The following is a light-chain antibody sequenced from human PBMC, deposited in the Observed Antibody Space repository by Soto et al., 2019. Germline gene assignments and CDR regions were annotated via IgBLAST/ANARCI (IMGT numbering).Light chain of an antibody. Sequence: DIQMTQSPSTLSASVGDRVTITCRASQSISSWLAWYQQKPGKAPKLLIYDASTLESGVPSRFSGSGFGTEFTLTISSLQPDDFATYYCQQYSSYWTFGQGTKVDIK. CDR1: QSISSW. CDR2: DAS. V-gene: IGKV1-5*01. CDR3: QQYSSYWT. J-gene: IGKJ1*01.